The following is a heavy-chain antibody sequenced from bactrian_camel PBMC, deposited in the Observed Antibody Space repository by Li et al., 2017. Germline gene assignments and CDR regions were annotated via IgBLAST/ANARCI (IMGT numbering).Heavy chain of an antibody. CDR2: SSIDDVAT. CDR1: ESTFSDYD. CDR3: AKAVGNAVSVYGD. D-gene: IGHD3*01. V-gene: IGHV3S33*01. J-gene: IGHJ4*01. Sequence: HVQLVESGGGLVQPGGSLTLSCAASESTFSDYDSESTFSDYDMTWVRQAPGKGLEWVSFSSIDDVATYYADAVKDRFTISRDNSKNTLYLQLRGLRIEGAGMYYCAKAVGNAVSVYGDWGQGTQVTVS.